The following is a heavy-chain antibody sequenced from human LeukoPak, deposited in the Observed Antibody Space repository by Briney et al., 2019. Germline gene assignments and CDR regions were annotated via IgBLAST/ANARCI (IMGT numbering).Heavy chain of an antibody. CDR3: ARGRGRWFDP. CDR1: GGSISSYY. J-gene: IGHJ5*02. D-gene: IGHD3-10*01. CDR2: IYYSGST. V-gene: IGHV4-59*01. Sequence: SETLSLTCTVSGGSISSYYWTWIRQPPGKDLEWIGYIYYSGSTNYNPSLKSRVTISVDASKNQFSLKLSSVTAADTAVYYCARGRGRWFDPWGQGTLVTVSS.